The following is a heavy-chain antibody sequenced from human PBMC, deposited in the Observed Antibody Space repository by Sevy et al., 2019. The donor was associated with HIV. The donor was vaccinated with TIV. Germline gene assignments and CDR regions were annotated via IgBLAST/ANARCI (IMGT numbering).Heavy chain of an antibody. D-gene: IGHD6-13*01. CDR2: INPNSGGT. CDR1: GYTFTGYY. CDR3: AGAAAGFKSDGFDI. V-gene: IGHV1-2*02. Sequence: ASVKVSCKASGYTFTGYYMHWVRQAPGQGLEWMGWINPNSGGTNYAQKFQGRVTMTRDTSISTAYMELSRLRSDDTAVYYCAGAAAGFKSDGFDIWGQGTMVTVSS. J-gene: IGHJ3*02.